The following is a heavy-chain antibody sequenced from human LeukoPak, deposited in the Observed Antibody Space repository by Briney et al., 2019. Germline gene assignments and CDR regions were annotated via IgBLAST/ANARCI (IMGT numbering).Heavy chain of an antibody. Sequence: GASVKVSCKASGYTFTSYYTHWVRQAPGQGLEWMGIIKPSGGSTLYAQKFQGRVTVTSDMSTSTVYVELSSLRSEDTAVYYRAREVPENFNFDYWGQGTLVTVSS. CDR3: AREVPENFNFDY. D-gene: IGHD2/OR15-2a*01. CDR2: IKPSGGST. CDR1: GYTFTSYY. V-gene: IGHV1-46*01. J-gene: IGHJ4*02.